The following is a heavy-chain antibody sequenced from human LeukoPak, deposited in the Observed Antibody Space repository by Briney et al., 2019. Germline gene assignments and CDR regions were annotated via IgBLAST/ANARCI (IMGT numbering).Heavy chain of an antibody. J-gene: IGHJ6*02. D-gene: IGHD6-25*01. CDR3: ARRAVGLDV. CDR2: IYPGDSDT. Sequence: GESLEISCKASGYSFNTYWIGWVRQMPGKGLEWMGIIYPGDSDTRYSPSFQGQVTISADKSITTAYLQWSSLKASDTAMYYCARRAVGLDVWGQGTTVTVSS. CDR1: GYSFNTYW. V-gene: IGHV5-51*01.